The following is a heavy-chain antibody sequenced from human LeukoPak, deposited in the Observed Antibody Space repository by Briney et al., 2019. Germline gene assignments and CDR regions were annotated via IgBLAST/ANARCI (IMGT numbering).Heavy chain of an antibody. CDR1: GDSVSSNSAA. CDR3: ARGDCSGGSCYKLVAFDI. J-gene: IGHJ3*02. CDR2: TYYRSKWYN. V-gene: IGHV6-1*01. Sequence: SQTLSLTCAISGDSVSSNSAAWNWIRQSPSRGLEWLGRTYYRSKWYNDYAVSVKSRITINPDTSKNQFSLQLNSVTPEDTAVYYCARGDCSGGSCYKLVAFDIWGQGTMVTVSS. D-gene: IGHD2-15*01.